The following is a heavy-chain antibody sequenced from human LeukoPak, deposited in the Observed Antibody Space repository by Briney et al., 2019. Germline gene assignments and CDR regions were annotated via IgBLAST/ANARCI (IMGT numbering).Heavy chain of an antibody. Sequence: GGSLRLSCAASGCTFSSYAMSWVRQAAGRGLEWVSAISGSGASTYYADSVKGRFTISRDNSKNTLYLQMNSLRAEDTAVYYCAKDSTYYYDSSAYSSSFDYWGQGTLVTVSS. CDR2: ISGSGAST. CDR3: AKDSTYYYDSSAYSSSFDY. D-gene: IGHD3-22*01. J-gene: IGHJ4*02. CDR1: GCTFSSYA. V-gene: IGHV3-23*01.